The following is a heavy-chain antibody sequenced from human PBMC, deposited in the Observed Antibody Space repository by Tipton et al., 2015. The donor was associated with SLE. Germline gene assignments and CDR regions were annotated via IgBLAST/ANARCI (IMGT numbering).Heavy chain of an antibody. CDR1: GGTFSNYA. Sequence: QVQLVQSGAEVKKSGSSVKVSCKASGGTFSNYAISWVRQAPGQGLEWMGWISAYNGNTNYAQKLQGRVTMTTDTSTSTAYMELRSLRSDDTAVYYCARVLLLRFLEWFPLDYWGQGTLVTVSS. D-gene: IGHD3-3*01. J-gene: IGHJ4*02. V-gene: IGHV1-18*01. CDR3: ARVLLLRFLEWFPLDY. CDR2: ISAYNGNT.